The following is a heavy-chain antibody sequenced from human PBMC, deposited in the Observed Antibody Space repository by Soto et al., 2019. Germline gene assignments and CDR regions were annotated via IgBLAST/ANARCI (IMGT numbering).Heavy chain of an antibody. J-gene: IGHJ5*02. CDR1: GGSITSGNTYS. CDR2: ITQTGST. Sequence: PSETLSLTCAVSGGSITSGNTYSWSWIRQPPGKGLEWIGSITQTGSTSYNPSLKSRVSMSVDKSKTQFSLKLSSVTAADMAVYYCARAVTAYFWTLFDPWGQGTLVTVSS. V-gene: IGHV4-30-2*01. CDR3: ARAVTAYFWTLFDP. D-gene: IGHD4-4*01.